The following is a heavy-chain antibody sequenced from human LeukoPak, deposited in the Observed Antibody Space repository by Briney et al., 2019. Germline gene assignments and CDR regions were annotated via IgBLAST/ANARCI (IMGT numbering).Heavy chain of an antibody. CDR1: GFTFSSYG. D-gene: IGHD1-14*01. Sequence: PGGSLRLSCAASGFTFSSYGMPWVRQAPGKGLEWVAVISYDGSNKYYADSVKGRFTISRDNSKNTLYLQMNSLRAEDTAVYYCAKAETTGIPEGYFDYWGQGTLVTVSS. J-gene: IGHJ4*02. V-gene: IGHV3-30*18. CDR2: ISYDGSNK. CDR3: AKAETTGIPEGYFDY.